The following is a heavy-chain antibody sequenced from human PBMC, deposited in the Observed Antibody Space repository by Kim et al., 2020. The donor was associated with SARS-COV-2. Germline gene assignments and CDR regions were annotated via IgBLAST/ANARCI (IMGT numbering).Heavy chain of an antibody. CDR2: TYYRSKWYN. Sequence: SQTLSLTCAISGDSVSSNSAAWNWIRQSPSRGLEWLGRTYYRSKWYNDYTVSVKSRITINPDTSKNQFSLQLNSVTPEDTAVYYCAREVGPVAPNSPYFDYWGQGTLVTVSS. J-gene: IGHJ4*02. V-gene: IGHV6-1*01. CDR1: GDSVSSNSAA. CDR3: AREVGPVAPNSPYFDY. D-gene: IGHD6-19*01.